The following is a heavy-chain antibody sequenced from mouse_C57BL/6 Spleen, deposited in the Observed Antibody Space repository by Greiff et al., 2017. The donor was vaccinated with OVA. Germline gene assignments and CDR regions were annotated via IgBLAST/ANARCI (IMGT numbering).Heavy chain of an antibody. CDR1: GYSITSGYY. V-gene: IGHV3-6*01. J-gene: IGHJ4*01. D-gene: IGHD1-1*01. Sequence: ESGPGLVKPSQSLSLTCSVTGYSITSGYYWNWIRQFPGNKLEWMGYISYDGSNNYNPSLKNRISITRDTSKNQFFLKLNSVTTEDTATYYCASLTYYGSSYDAMDYWGQGTSVTVSS. CDR3: ASLTYYGSSYDAMDY. CDR2: ISYDGSN.